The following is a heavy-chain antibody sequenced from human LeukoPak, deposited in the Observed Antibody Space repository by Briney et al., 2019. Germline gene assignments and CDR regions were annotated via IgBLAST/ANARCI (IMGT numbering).Heavy chain of an antibody. D-gene: IGHD3-10*01. CDR2: INHSGST. J-gene: IGHJ3*02. CDR1: GGSFSGYY. Sequence: PSETLSLTCAVYGGSFSGYYWSWIRQPPGKGLEWIGEINHSGSTNYNPSLKSRVTISVDTSKNQFSLKLSSVTAADTAVCYCAREGVFRAFDIWGQGTMVTVSS. CDR3: AREGVFRAFDI. V-gene: IGHV4-34*01.